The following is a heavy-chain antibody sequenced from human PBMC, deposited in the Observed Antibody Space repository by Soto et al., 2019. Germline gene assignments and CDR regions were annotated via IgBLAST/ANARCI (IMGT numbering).Heavy chain of an antibody. J-gene: IGHJ5*02. CDR3: ARYSSGWPHRGFDP. V-gene: IGHV4-30-4*01. Sequence: SETLSLTCTVSGGSISSGDYNWSWIRQPPGKGLEWIGYIYYSGSTYYNPSLKSRVTISVDTSKNQFSLKLSSVTAADTAVYYCARYSSGWPHRGFDPWGQGTQVTVSS. D-gene: IGHD6-19*01. CDR1: GGSISSGDYN. CDR2: IYYSGST.